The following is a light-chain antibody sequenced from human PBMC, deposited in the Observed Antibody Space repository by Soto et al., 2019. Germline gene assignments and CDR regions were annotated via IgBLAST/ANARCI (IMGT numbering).Light chain of an antibody. V-gene: IGLV2-14*01. Sequence: QSALTQPASVSGSPGQAITISCTGTSSDVGGYNYVSWYQQHPDKAPKLMIYEVSNRPSGVSDRFSGSKSANTASLTISGLQAEDEADYYCTSYTSNNTPVFGTGTKLTVL. J-gene: IGLJ1*01. CDR2: EVS. CDR3: TSYTSNNTPV. CDR1: SSDVGGYNY.